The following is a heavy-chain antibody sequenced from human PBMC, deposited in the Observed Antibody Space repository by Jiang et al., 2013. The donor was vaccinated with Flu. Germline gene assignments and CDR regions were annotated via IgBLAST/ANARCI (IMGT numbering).Heavy chain of an antibody. CDR3: ARVSGYCSGGSCGYYYGMDV. D-gene: IGHD2-15*01. CDR2: ISYDGSNK. J-gene: IGHJ6*02. V-gene: IGHV3-30-3*01. Sequence: GLEWVAVISYDGSNKYYADSVKGRFTISRDNSKNTLYLQMNSLRAEDTAVYYCARVSGYCSGGSCGYYYGMDVWGQGTTVTVSS.